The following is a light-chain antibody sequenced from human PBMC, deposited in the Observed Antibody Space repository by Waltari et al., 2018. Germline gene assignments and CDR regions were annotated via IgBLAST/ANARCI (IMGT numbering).Light chain of an antibody. CDR2: YKSDSDN. CDR1: SGINDGTYR. Sequence: QAVLTQPSSLAASPGTSASPTCTLRSGINDGTYRIFWYQQKPGSPPRYLLRYKSDSDNQQGSGVPSRFSGSKDASANAALLIISGLQSEDEADYFCMIWHSSGWVFGGGTKLTVL. J-gene: IGLJ3*02. CDR3: MIWHSSGWV. V-gene: IGLV5-45*03.